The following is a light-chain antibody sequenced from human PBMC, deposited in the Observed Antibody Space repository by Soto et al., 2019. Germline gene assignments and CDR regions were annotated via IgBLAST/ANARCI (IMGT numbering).Light chain of an antibody. J-gene: IGKJ1*01. V-gene: IGKV1-5*01. Sequence: QSPSTLSASVGDRVTITCRASQDINRWLAWYQQKPGKAPKILIYNADTLESGVPSRFSGSGYGTEFILTISSLQPDDFATYYCQQFSLYWAFGQGTKV. CDR2: NAD. CDR3: QQFSLYWA. CDR1: QDINRW.